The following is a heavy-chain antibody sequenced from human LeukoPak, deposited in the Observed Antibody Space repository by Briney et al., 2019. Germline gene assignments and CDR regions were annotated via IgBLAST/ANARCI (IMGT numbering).Heavy chain of an antibody. CDR2: IYPGDSDT. V-gene: IGHV5-51*01. J-gene: IGHJ4*02. CDR1: GHRFTSYW. D-gene: IGHD1-26*01. CDR3: AKKRAVGAPTGLDY. Sequence: GESLKISCKGSGHRFTSYWIGWVRQMPGKGLEWMGVIYPGDSDTRYSPSFQGQVTFSVDKSINTAYVQWSSLRAEDTALYYCAKKRAVGAPTGLDYWGQGTLVTVSS.